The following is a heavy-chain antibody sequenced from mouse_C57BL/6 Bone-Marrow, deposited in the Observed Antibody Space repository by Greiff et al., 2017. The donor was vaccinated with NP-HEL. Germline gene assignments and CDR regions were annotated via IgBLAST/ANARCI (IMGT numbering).Heavy chain of an antibody. CDR3: ARERAYGNFWYFDV. J-gene: IGHJ1*03. Sequence: VQLQQSGAELARPGASVKLSCKASGYTFTSYGISWVKQRTGQGLEWIGEIYPRSGNTYYNEKFKGKATLTADKSSSTAYMELRSLTSEDSAVYFCARERAYGNFWYFDVWGTGTTVTVSS. CDR1: GYTFTSYG. CDR2: IYPRSGNT. D-gene: IGHD2-1*01. V-gene: IGHV1-81*01.